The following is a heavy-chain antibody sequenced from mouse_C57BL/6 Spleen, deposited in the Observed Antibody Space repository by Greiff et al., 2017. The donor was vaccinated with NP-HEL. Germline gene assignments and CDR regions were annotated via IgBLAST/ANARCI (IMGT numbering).Heavy chain of an antibody. D-gene: IGHD1-1*01. CDR3: ARRETTVVATGAVDY. CDR1: GYTFTSYW. V-gene: IGHV1-64*01. CDR2: IHPNSGST. Sequence: VQLQQPGAELVKPGASVKLSCKASGYTFTSYWMHWVKQRPGQGLEWIGMIHPNSGSTNYNEKFKSKATLTVDKSSSTAYMQLSSLTSEDSAVYYCARRETTVVATGAVDYWGQGTSVTVSS. J-gene: IGHJ4*01.